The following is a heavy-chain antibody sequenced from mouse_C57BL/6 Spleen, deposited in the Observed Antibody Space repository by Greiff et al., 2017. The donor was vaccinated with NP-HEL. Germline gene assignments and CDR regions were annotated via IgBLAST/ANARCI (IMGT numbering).Heavy chain of an antibody. J-gene: IGHJ2*01. CDR1: GFSLTSYG. CDR2: IWSGGST. CDR3: ARGDLLLRYLDY. Sequence: QVQLKESGPGLVQPSQSLSITCTVSGFSLTSYGVHWVRQSPGKGLEWLGVIWSGGSTDYNAAFISRLSISKDNSKSQVFFKMNSLQADDTAIYYCARGDLLLRYLDYWGQGTTLTVSS. V-gene: IGHV2-2*01. D-gene: IGHD1-1*01.